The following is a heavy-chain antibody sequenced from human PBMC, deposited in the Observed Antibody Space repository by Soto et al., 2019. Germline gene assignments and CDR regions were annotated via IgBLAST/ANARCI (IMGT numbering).Heavy chain of an antibody. V-gene: IGHV1-69*06. CDR2: IIPIFGTA. J-gene: IGHJ5*02. D-gene: IGHD5-18*01. CDR1: GGTFSSYA. Sequence: SVKVSCKASGGTFSSYAISWVRQAPGQGLEWMGGIIPIFGTANYAQKFQGRVTITADISIATAYMELNSLTSEDTAIYYCARMESFGSLNWFDPWGRGTLVTVSS. CDR3: ARMESFGSLNWFDP.